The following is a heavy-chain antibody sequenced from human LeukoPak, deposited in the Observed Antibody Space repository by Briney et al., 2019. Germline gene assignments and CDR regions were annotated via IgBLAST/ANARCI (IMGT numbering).Heavy chain of an antibody. CDR3: ARGASGYSYGYSFDY. CDR2: ISSSSSTI. CDR1: GFTFSSYS. Sequence: GGSLRLSCAASGFTFSSYSMNWARQAPGKGLEWVSYISSSSSTIYYADSVKGRFTISRDNAKNSLYLQMNSLRAEDTAAYYCARGASGYSYGYSFDYWGQGTLVTVSS. V-gene: IGHV3-48*04. D-gene: IGHD5-18*01. J-gene: IGHJ4*02.